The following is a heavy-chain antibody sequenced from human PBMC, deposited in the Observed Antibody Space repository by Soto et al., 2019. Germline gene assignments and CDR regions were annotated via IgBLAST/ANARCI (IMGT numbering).Heavy chain of an antibody. D-gene: IGHD6-19*01. Sequence: GGSLRLSCAASGFTFSSYDMHWVRQATGKGLEWVSAIGTAGDTYYPGSVKGRFTISRENAKNSLYLQMNSLRAEDTAVYYCAREAVVHHVDGAFDIWGQGTMVTVSS. CDR3: AREAVVHHVDGAFDI. J-gene: IGHJ3*02. V-gene: IGHV3-13*01. CDR1: GFTFSSYD. CDR2: IGTAGDT.